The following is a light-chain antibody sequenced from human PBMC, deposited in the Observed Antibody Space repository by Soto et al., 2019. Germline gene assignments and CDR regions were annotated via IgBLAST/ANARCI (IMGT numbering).Light chain of an antibody. V-gene: IGLV1-47*01. CDR3: AAWDGSLSGDV. CDR1: SSNIGSNY. CDR2: RNN. J-gene: IGLJ1*01. Sequence: QSVLTQPPSASGTPGQRVTISCSGSSSNIGSNYEYWYHHLPGTAPKLLIYRNNQRPSGVPDRFSGSKSGTSASLAISGLRSEDEADYYCAAWDGSLSGDVFGTGTKLTVL.